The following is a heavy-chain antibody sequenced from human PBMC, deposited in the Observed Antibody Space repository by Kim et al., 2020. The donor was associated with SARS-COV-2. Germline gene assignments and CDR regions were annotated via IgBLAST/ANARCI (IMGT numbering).Heavy chain of an antibody. D-gene: IGHD6-6*01. CDR3: ARGTQYSNAFDI. V-gene: IGHV1-8*01. Sequence: GYAQKFQGRVTMTRNTSISTAYMELSSLRSEDTAVYYCARGTQYSNAFDIWGQGTMVTVSS. J-gene: IGHJ3*02.